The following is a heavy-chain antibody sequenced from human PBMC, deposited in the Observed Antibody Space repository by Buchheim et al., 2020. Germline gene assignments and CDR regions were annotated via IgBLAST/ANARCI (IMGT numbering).Heavy chain of an antibody. J-gene: IGHJ4*02. CDR1: RFTLSSYH. D-gene: IGHD3-3*01. CDR3: VRKVSDYWGGSSHFDL. V-gene: IGHV3-33*03. CDR2: IWDDGSIQ. Sequence: AQLVESGGGVVQPGRSLRLSSVASRFTLSSYHIHWVRQAPGKGLEWVAVIWDDGSIQYYADSVKARFTVSRDNSKSTVNLQMNSLRADDTAVYYCVRKVSDYWGGSSHFDLWGPGTL.